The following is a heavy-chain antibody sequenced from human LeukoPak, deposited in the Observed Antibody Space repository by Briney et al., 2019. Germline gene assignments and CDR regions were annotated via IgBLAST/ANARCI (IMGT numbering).Heavy chain of an antibody. CDR2: MYASGSA. CDR3: ARDIVAASSDGFDV. CDR1: GGSVSSFF. J-gene: IGHJ3*01. D-gene: IGHD2-15*01. V-gene: IGHV4-4*07. Sequence: PSETLCLLCSVSGGSVSSFFWSWIRQPAGKGLEWLGRMYASGSANYNPSLESRISMSVDTSKSQFSLNLTSVTAADTAVYYCARDIVAASSDGFDVWGQGTTVTVSS.